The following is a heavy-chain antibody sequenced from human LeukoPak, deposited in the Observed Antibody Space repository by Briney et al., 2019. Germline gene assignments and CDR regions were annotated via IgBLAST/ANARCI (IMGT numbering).Heavy chain of an antibody. J-gene: IGHJ4*02. CDR1: GFTFSSYA. CDR2: IKQDGTQK. CDR3: ARVRGSSWDSGGLGY. V-gene: IGHV3-7*04. Sequence: TGGSLRLSCAASGFTFSSYAMSWVRQAPGKGLEWVANIKQDGTQKYYVDSVKGRFAISRENAENSVYLQLNSLRAEDTAVYFCARVRGSSWDSGGLGYWGQGTLVTVSS. D-gene: IGHD6-13*01.